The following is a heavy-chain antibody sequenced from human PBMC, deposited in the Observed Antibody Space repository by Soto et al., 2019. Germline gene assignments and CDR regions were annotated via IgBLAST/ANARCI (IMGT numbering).Heavy chain of an antibody. CDR2: TNVAGYYT. V-gene: IGHV3-23*01. CDR1: ALTFGNYA. J-gene: IGHJ6*04. Sequence: GRTLRLSWVASALTFGNYAMGGVRPAPGKRLEWVSGTNVAGYYTVYIDSGRGRFSISRYNSNSSLYLQMNSLRAAATAIHFRTEYTRAQQVGKTWGRGPTGTVYS. CDR3: TEYTRAQQVGKT. D-gene: IGHD1-26*01.